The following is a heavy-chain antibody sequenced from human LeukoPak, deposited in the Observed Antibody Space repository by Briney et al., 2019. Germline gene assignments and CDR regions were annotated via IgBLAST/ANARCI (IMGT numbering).Heavy chain of an antibody. D-gene: IGHD6-19*01. CDR1: GFTFSSYG. CDR2: ISYDGSNK. V-gene: IGHV3-30*18. J-gene: IGHJ4*02. Sequence: GRSLRLSCAASGFTFSSYGMHWVRQAPGKGLEWVAVISYDGSNKYYADSVKGRFTISRDNSKNTLYLQMNSLRAEDTAVYYCAKDVVAGTGYFDYWGQGTLVTVSS. CDR3: AKDVVAGTGYFDY.